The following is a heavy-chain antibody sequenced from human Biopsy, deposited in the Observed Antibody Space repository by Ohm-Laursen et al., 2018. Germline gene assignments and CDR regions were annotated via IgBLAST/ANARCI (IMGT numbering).Heavy chain of an antibody. CDR2: INPKSGDT. D-gene: IGHD2-21*02. J-gene: IGHJ2*01. CDR1: GYTFTAFS. V-gene: IGHV1-2*02. CDR3: AKGRRHCSGACSRWYFDL. Sequence: SVTVSCQPSGYTFTAFSVHSLRQAPGQGLEWMGWINPKSGDTDYPQNFPGRVSMTRDTSNSTAYMDLSRLRSDDTAVYYCAKGRRHCSGACSRWYFDLWGHGTLVTVSS.